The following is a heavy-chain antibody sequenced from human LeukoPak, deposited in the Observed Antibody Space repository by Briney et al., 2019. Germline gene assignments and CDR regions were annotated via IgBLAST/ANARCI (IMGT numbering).Heavy chain of an antibody. CDR3: ARHRGRYYDSGSYYYFDY. D-gene: IGHD3-10*01. CDR2: IHHSGNT. Sequence: SETLSLTCSVSGGSISSSDHYWGWIRQPPGKGLEWIGSIHHSGNTYYNPSLKSRVTMSVDTSKNHFSLNLSSVTAADTAVYYCARHRGRYYDSGSYYYFDYWGQGTLVTVSS. V-gene: IGHV4-39*02. CDR1: GGSISSSDHY. J-gene: IGHJ4*02.